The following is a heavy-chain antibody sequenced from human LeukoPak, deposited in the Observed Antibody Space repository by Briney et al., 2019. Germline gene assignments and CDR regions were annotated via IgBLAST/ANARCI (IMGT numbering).Heavy chain of an antibody. CDR2: INPNNGGT. J-gene: IGHJ4*02. CDR1: GYTFTGYY. D-gene: IGHD2-15*01. V-gene: IGHV1-2*06. CDR3: ARDLLVGAESSFDC. Sequence: ASVKVSCKASGYTFTGYYMHWVRQAPGQGLEWMGRINPNNGGTNYAQKFQGRVTMARDTSISTAYMELSRLRSDDTAVYYCARDLLVGAESSFDCWGQGTLVTVSS.